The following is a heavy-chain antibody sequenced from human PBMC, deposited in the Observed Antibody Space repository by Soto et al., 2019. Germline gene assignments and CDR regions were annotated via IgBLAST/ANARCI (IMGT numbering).Heavy chain of an antibody. D-gene: IGHD5-12*01. CDR1: GFTFSSHS. CDR3: ARPLVGMATGYYGMDV. Sequence: EVQMVESGGGLVKRGGSLRLSCTTSGFTFSSHSMYWVRQAPGKGLEWVSSISSRSTNIDYVDSVKGRFTISRDNAKNSLYLQMNSLRAEDTAVYYCARPLVGMATGYYGMDVWGQGTTVTVSS. J-gene: IGHJ6*02. V-gene: IGHV3-21*01. CDR2: ISSRSTNI.